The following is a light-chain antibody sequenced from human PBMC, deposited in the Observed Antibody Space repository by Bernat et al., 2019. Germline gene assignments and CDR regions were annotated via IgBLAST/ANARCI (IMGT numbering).Light chain of an antibody. V-gene: IGKV3-11*01. CDR3: QQRKNWPPIA. J-gene: IGKJ5*01. CDR2: DAS. CDR1: QSVSSH. Sequence: EIVLTQSPATLSLSPGERATLSCRASQSVSSHLAWYQQKPGQAPRLLIYDASNWASGIPDRFSGSGSGTDFTLTISSLEPEDFAVYYCQQRKNWPPIAIGQGTRLEIK.